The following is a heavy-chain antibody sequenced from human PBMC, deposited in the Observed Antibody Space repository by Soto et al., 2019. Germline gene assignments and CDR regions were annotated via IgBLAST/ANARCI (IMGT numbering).Heavy chain of an antibody. D-gene: IGHD2-2*01. CDR3: ARVHLNCSSTSCYVGDFDR. V-gene: IGHV1-18*01. CDR1: GYTLTSYG. Sequence: QVQLVQSGAEVKKPGTSVKVSCKASGYTLTSYGISWVRQAPGQGLEWMGWISAYNANTNYAQKLQGRVTMTTDTSTSTAYMELRSLRSDDTAVYYCARVHLNCSSTSCYVGDFDRWGQGTLVTVSS. CDR2: ISAYNANT. J-gene: IGHJ4*02.